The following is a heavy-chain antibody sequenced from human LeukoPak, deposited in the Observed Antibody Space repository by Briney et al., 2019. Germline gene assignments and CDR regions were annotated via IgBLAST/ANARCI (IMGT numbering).Heavy chain of an antibody. J-gene: IGHJ5*02. CDR3: ARDRFGEFWFDP. V-gene: IGHV3-7*03. CDR2: IKQDGSEK. Sequence: GGSLRLSCAASGLTFSSYWMSWVRQAPGKGLEWVANIKQDGSEKYYVDSVKGRFTISRDNAKNSLYLQMNSLRAEDTAVHYCARDRFGEFWFDPWGQGTLVTVSS. CDR1: GLTFSSYW. D-gene: IGHD3-10*01.